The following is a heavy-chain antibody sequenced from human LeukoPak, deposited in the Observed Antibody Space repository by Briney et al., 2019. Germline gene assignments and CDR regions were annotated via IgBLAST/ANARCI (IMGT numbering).Heavy chain of an antibody. CDR1: GFTVSSNY. CDR3: AKGATVTTVLFDY. CDR2: TYSGGRT. Sequence: GGSLRLSCAASGFTVSSNYITWVRQAPGKGLERVSVTYSGGRTYYADSVKGRFTISRDNSKNTLYLQMNSLRAEDTAVYYCAKGATVTTVLFDYWGQGTLVTVST. V-gene: IGHV3-53*01. J-gene: IGHJ4*02. D-gene: IGHD4-17*01.